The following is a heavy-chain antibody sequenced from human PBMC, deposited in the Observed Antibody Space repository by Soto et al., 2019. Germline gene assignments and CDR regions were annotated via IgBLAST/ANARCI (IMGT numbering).Heavy chain of an antibody. D-gene: IGHD3-22*01. V-gene: IGHV4-61*01. CDR2: FYYTGST. Sequence: SETLSLTCTVSGGSVSSGNYYWSWIRQPPGKGLEWIGYFYYTGSTNYNPSLKSRVTISIDASKNQFSLRLSSVTAADTAVYYCARSMHYSDGSNYSPFDYWGQGTLVIVSS. CDR1: GGSVSSGNYY. J-gene: IGHJ4*02. CDR3: ARSMHYSDGSNYSPFDY.